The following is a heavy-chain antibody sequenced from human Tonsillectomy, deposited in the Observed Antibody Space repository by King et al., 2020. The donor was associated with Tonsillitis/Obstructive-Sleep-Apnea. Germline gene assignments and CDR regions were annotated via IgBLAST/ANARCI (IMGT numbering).Heavy chain of an antibody. V-gene: IGHV3-49*05. CDR2: IRSKAYGGAT. D-gene: IGHD3-3*01. CDR1: GFTFGDYA. Sequence: QLVQSGGGLVKPGRSLRLSCTASGFTFGDYAMSWFRQAPGKGLEWGGFIRSKAYGGATEYAASVKGRFTISRDDSKSIAYLQMNSLKTEDTAVYYCTRVADFWSGTLSDYWGQGTLVTVSS. J-gene: IGHJ4*02. CDR3: TRVADFWSGTLSDY.